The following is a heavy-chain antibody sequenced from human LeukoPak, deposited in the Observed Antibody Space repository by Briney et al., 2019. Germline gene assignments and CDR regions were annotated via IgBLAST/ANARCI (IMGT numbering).Heavy chain of an antibody. V-gene: IGHV1-46*01. CDR2: INPSGGST. Sequence: ASVKVSCKASGYTFTSYYMHWVRQAPGQGLEWMGIINPSGGSTSYAQKFQGRVTMTTDTSTSTAYMELMSLRSDDTAVYYCARLGVAGDPSSAEYFQHWGQGTLVIVSS. CDR3: ARLGVAGDPSSAEYFQH. D-gene: IGHD6-19*01. J-gene: IGHJ1*01. CDR1: GYTFTSYY.